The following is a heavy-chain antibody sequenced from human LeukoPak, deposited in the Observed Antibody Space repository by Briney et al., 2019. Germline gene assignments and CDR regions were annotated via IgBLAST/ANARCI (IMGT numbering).Heavy chain of an antibody. CDR2: ISSSSSYI. D-gene: IGHD4-17*01. V-gene: IGHV3-21*01. Sequence: GGSLRLSCAASGFTFSSYSMNWVRQAPGKGLEWVSSISSSSSYIYYADSVKGRFTISRDNAKNSLYLQMNSLRAEDTAVYYCARGRRFYYYYYMDVWGKGTTVTVSS. J-gene: IGHJ6*03. CDR3: ARGRRFYYYYYMDV. CDR1: GFTFSSYS.